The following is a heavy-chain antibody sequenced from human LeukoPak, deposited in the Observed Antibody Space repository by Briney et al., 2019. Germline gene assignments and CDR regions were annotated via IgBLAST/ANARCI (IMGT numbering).Heavy chain of an antibody. J-gene: IGHJ2*01. CDR1: GGSISSYY. V-gene: IGHV4-4*07. CDR3: ARGERGRAVAGSYWYFDL. Sequence: SETLSLTCTVSGGSISSYYWSWIRQPAGKGLEWIGRIYTSGSTNYNPSLKSRVTMSVDTSKNQFSLKLSSVTAADTAVYYCARGERGRAVAGSYWYFDLWGRGTLVTVSS. D-gene: IGHD6-19*01. CDR2: IYTSGST.